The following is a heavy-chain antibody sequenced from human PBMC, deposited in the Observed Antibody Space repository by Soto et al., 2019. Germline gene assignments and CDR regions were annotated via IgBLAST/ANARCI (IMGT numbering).Heavy chain of an antibody. J-gene: IGHJ6*03. CDR2: ISAYNGNT. Sequence: VEACSKAPGYTTTSYCSCWAQQATEQELERMGWISAYNGNTNYAQKLQGRVTMTTDTSTSTAYMELGSLRSDDTAVYYCARRPTVTSLYYCYYYMDVWGKGTMVTVSS. V-gene: IGHV1-18*01. CDR1: GYTTTSYC. CDR3: ARRPTVTSLYYCYYYMDV. D-gene: IGHD4-17*01.